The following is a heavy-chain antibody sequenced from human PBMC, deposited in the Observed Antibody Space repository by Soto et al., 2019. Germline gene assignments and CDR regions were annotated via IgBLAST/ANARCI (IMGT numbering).Heavy chain of an antibody. D-gene: IGHD2-15*01. CDR1: GGSISSGDYY. CDR2: IYYSGST. Sequence: PSETLSLTCTVSGGSISSGDYYWSWIRQPPGKGLEWIGYIYYSGSTYYNPSLKSRVTISVDTSKNQFSLKLSSVTAADTAVYYCASNRIKDYYGMDVWGQGTTVTVSS. CDR3: ASNRIKDYYGMDV. V-gene: IGHV4-30-4*01. J-gene: IGHJ6*02.